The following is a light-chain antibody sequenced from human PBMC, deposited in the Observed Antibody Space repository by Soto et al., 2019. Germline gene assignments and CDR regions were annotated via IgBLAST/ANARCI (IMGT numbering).Light chain of an antibody. CDR2: SVS. J-gene: IGKJ1*01. CDR3: QQYNVWPQT. V-gene: IGKV3-15*01. CDR1: QSVSSN. Sequence: IVMTQSPCTLSVSPGERVTLSCGASQSVSSNLAWYQQRPGQAPRLLIYSVSSRDTDIPARFSGGGSGTEFTLTINSLQTEDFGVYYCQQYNVWPQTFGQGTKVDNK.